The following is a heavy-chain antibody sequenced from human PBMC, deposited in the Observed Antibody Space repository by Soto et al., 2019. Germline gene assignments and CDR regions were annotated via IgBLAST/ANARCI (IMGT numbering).Heavy chain of an antibody. CDR2: ISAYNGKT. V-gene: IGHV1-18*01. Sequence: ASVKVSCKASGYTFTSYGISWVRQAPGQGLEWMGWISAYNGKTNYAQKLQGRVTMTTDTSTGTAYMELRSLRSDDTAVYYCARDGHDCSGGSCYVANFDYWGQGTLVTVSS. CDR3: ARDGHDCSGGSCYVANFDY. J-gene: IGHJ4*02. CDR1: GYTFTSYG. D-gene: IGHD2-15*01.